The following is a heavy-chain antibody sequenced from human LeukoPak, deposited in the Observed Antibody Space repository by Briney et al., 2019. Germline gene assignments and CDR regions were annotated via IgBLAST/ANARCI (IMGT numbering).Heavy chain of an antibody. CDR3: AKEGRDSSGYYREADAFDI. CDR2: ISYDGSNK. V-gene: IGHV3-30*18. Sequence: LSLTCTVSGGSISSSSYYWGWVRQAPGKGLEWVAVISYDGSNKYYADSVKGRFTISRDNSKNTLYLQMNSLRAEDTAVYYCAKEGRDSSGYYREADAFDIWGQGTMVTVSS. J-gene: IGHJ3*02. D-gene: IGHD3-22*01. CDR1: GGSISSSSYY.